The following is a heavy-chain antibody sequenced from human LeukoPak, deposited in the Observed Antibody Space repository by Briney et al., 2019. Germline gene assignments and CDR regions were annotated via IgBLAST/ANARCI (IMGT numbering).Heavy chain of an antibody. CDR3: ATVAGGRGPLGRALGYYYYMDV. D-gene: IGHD3-16*01. J-gene: IGHJ6*03. CDR1: GYTFTKAW. CDR2: IRANPDGGTT. V-gene: IGHV3-15*01. Sequence: GGSLRLSCAASGYTFTKAWMNWVRQAPGKGLEWVGRIRANPDGGTTDYAEPVKGRSTISRDDSNNTLFLQMNRLKSEDAAVYYCATVAGGRGPLGRALGYYYYMDVWGKGTTVTVSS.